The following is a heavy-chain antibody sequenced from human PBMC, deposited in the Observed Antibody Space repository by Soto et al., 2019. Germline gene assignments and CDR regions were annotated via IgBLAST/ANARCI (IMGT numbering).Heavy chain of an antibody. CDR1: GYTFIGYY. CDR2: INPNSGGT. Sequence: ASVTVSCKASGYTFIGYYMHWVRQAPGQGLEWMGWINPNSGGTNYAQKFQGRVTMTRDTSISTAYMELSRLRSDDTAVYYCARALGVWGSYPNYFDYWGQGTRVTVSS. D-gene: IGHD3-16*02. J-gene: IGHJ4*02. CDR3: ARALGVWGSYPNYFDY. V-gene: IGHV1-2*02.